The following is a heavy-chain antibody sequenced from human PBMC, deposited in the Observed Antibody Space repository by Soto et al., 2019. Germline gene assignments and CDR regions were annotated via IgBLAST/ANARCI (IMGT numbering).Heavy chain of an antibody. V-gene: IGHV4-59*08. Sequence: SETLCLTCTVSGGSISSYYWSGIRQPPGKGLEWIGYIYYSGSTNYNPSLKSRVTISVDTSKNQFSLKLSSVTAADTAVYYCARRWGRTFDYWGQGTLVTVS. CDR1: GGSISSYY. D-gene: IGHD7-27*01. J-gene: IGHJ4*02. CDR3: ARRWGRTFDY. CDR2: IYYSGST.